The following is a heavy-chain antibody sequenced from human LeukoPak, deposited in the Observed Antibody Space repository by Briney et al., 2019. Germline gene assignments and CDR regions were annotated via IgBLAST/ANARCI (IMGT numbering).Heavy chain of an antibody. CDR1: GGSISSYY. CDR2: IYYSGST. CDR3: ARRGVYGAYDAFDI. Sequence: SETLSLTCTVSGGSISSYYWSWIRQPPGKGLEWIGYIYYSGSTNYNPSLKSRVTISVDPSKNQFSLKLSSVTAADTAVYYCARRGVYGAYDAFDIWGQGTMVTVSS. D-gene: IGHD4-17*01. V-gene: IGHV4-59*01. J-gene: IGHJ3*02.